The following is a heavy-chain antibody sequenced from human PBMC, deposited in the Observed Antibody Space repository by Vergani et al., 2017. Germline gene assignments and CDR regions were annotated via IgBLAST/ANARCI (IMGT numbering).Heavy chain of an antibody. V-gene: IGHV4-34*01. D-gene: IGHD6-13*01. CDR1: GGSFSGYY. Sequence: QVQLQQWGAGLLKPSETLSLTCAVYGGSFSGYYWRWLRQPPGKGLEWIGEINHSGSTNYNPSLKSRVTISVETSKNHFSLKLSSVTAADTAVYYCARSKIAASGIDYWGQGTLVTVSS. CDR2: INHSGST. CDR3: ARSKIAASGIDY. J-gene: IGHJ4*02.